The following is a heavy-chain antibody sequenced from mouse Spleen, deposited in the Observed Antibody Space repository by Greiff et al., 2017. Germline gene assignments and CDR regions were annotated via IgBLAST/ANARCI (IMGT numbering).Heavy chain of an antibody. D-gene: IGHD1-1*01. CDR3: ARKGYYDGSPYYFDY. V-gene: IGHV1-63*01. CDR2: IYPGGGYT. J-gene: IGHJ2*01. Sequence: QVQLQQSGAELVRPGTSVKMSCKASGYTFTNYWIGWAKQRPGHGLEWIGDIYPGGGYTNYNEKFKGKATLTADKSSSTAYMQFSSLTSEDSAIYYCARKGYYDGSPYYFDYWGQGTTLTVSS. CDR1: GYTFTNYW.